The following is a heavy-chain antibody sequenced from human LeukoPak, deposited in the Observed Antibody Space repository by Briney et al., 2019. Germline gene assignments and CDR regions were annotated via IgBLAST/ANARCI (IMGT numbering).Heavy chain of an antibody. J-gene: IGHJ4*02. CDR2: ISGSGGST. Sequence: PGGSLRLSCAASGFTFSSYAMSWVRQAPGKGLEWVSAISGSGGSTYYADSVKGRFTISRDNSKNTLYLQMNSLRAEDTAVYYCARGSGSYVTSFDYWGQGTLVTVSS. CDR3: ARGSGSYVTSFDY. CDR1: GFTFSSYA. V-gene: IGHV3-23*01. D-gene: IGHD1-26*01.